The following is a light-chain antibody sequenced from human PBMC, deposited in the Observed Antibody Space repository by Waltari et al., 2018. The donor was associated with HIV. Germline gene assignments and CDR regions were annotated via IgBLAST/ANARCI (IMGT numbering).Light chain of an antibody. CDR1: SRSARASNY. V-gene: IGLV2-11*01. J-gene: IGLJ3*02. CDR2: GVN. Sequence: QSALTQPRSVSGSPGQSVTISCTAASRSARASNYVPWYQQHPGKAPKLILFGVNKRPSGVPDRFSGATSGNTASLTITGLQADDEAHYYCCSYAGTSINWVFGGGTMLTVL. CDR3: CSYAGTSINWV.